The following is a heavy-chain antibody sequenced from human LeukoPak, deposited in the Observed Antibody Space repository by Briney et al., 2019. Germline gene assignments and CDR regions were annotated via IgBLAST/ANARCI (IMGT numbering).Heavy chain of an antibody. CDR2: IKTDGTTT. D-gene: IGHD4-17*01. Sequence: GGSLRLSCAGSGFIFSNYWMRWVRQAPGKGLMWVSRIKTDGTTTYYADSVRGRFTISRDNAKNSLYLQMNSLRAEDTALYYCAKGSYYGDYPLNWYFDLWGRGTLVTVSS. V-gene: IGHV3-74*01. J-gene: IGHJ2*01. CDR1: GFIFSNYW. CDR3: AKGSYYGDYPLNWYFDL.